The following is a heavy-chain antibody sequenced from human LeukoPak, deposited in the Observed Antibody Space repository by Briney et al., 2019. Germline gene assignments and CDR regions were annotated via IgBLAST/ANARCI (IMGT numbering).Heavy chain of an antibody. V-gene: IGHV3-66*01. J-gene: IGHJ4*02. D-gene: IGHD4-17*01. CDR2: IHSSGTT. CDR1: GFTFSSYW. Sequence: GGSLRLSCAASGFTFSSYWMSWVRQAPGKGLEWVSIIHSSGTTFYADSVKGRFTISRDNSNNALYLQMNSLRAEDTAIYYCARAPTVTTIYDSWGQGTLVTVSS. CDR3: ARAPTVTTIYDS.